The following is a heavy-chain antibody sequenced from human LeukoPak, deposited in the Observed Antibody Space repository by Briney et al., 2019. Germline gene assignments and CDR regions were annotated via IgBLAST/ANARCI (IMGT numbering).Heavy chain of an antibody. V-gene: IGHV1-69*13. J-gene: IGHJ5*02. Sequence: SVKVSCKASGGTFSSYAISWVRQAPGQGLEWMGGIIPIFGTANYAQKFQGRVTITADESTSTAYMELSSLRSEDTAVYYCARSRADSSGYDWVWFDPWGQGTLVTVSS. D-gene: IGHD3-22*01. CDR2: IIPIFGTA. CDR1: GGTFSSYA. CDR3: ARSRADSSGYDWVWFDP.